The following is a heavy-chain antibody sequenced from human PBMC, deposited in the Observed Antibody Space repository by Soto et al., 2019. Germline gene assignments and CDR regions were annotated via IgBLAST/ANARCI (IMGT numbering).Heavy chain of an antibody. CDR2: IYYSGST. CDR3: AREVIWGGYLDY. V-gene: IGHV4-59*01. Sequence: PSDTQSLTCTVSGGSISSYYWSWIRQPPGKGLEWIGYIYYSGSTDYNPSLKSRVTISVDTSKNQFSLKLSSVTAADTAVYYCAREVIWGGYLDYWGQGILVNVSS. J-gene: IGHJ4*02. CDR1: GGSISSYY. D-gene: IGHD3-3*01.